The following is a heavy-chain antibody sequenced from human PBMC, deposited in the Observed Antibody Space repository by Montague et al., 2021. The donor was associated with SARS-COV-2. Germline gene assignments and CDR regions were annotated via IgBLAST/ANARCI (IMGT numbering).Heavy chain of an antibody. V-gene: IGHV6-1*01. CDR1: GDSVSSNSAT. CDR3: TSGREGNYNVMDV. D-gene: IGHD1-1*01. CDR2: TYYRNKWYN. Sequence: CAISGDSVSSNSATWNWVRQSPSRGLEWLGRTYYRNKWYNDYAVXXRCRVTINPDTSKNQFSLQLNSVTPEDTAIYYCTSGREGNYNVMDVWGQGTTVTVSS. J-gene: IGHJ6*02.